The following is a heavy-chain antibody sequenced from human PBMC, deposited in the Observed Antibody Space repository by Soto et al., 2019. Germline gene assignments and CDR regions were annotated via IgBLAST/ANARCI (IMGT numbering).Heavy chain of an antibody. Sequence: SETLSLTCTVSGGSISSSSYYWSWIRQPPGKGLEWIGEINHSGSTNYNPSLKSRVTISVDTSKNQFSLQLTSVTTADTAVYYCSRGGDSSSWYYFYYWGQGTLVTVSS. CDR1: GGSISSSSYY. CDR3: SRGGDSSSWYYFYY. CDR2: INHSGST. D-gene: IGHD6-13*01. V-gene: IGHV4-39*07. J-gene: IGHJ4*02.